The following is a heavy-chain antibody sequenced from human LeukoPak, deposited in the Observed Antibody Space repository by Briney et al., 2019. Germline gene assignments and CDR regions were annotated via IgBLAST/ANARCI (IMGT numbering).Heavy chain of an antibody. V-gene: IGHV3-48*04. Sequence: GGSLRLSCAASGFTFSDYSMNWVRQAPGKGLEWISYISSSSGTIYYADSVKGRFTISRDNAKNSLYLQMDGLRAEDTAVYYCARGDRYYHFCGQGTMVTVSS. D-gene: IGHD2/OR15-2a*01. CDR3: ARGDRYYHF. CDR1: GFTFSDYS. J-gene: IGHJ3*01. CDR2: ISSSSGTI.